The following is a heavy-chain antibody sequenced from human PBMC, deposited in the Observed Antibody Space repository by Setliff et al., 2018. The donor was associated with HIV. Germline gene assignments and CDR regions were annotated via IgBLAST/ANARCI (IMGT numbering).Heavy chain of an antibody. V-gene: IGHV4-39*07. D-gene: IGHD3-10*01. CDR3: ASAIRLLSLGSGSHHAFDI. Sequence: SETLSLTCTVSGGSISSSSYYWGWIRPPPGKGLEWLGSIYYSGSTYYNPSLKSRVTIAVNTSKNQFSLKLSSVTAADTALDCCASAIRLLSLGSGSHHAFDIWCQGTMVTVSS. J-gene: IGHJ3*02. CDR2: IYYSGST. CDR1: GGSISSSSYY.